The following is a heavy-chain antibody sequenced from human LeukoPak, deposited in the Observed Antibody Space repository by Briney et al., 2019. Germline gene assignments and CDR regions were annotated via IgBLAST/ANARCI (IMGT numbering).Heavy chain of an antibody. CDR3: AKRFSDAFDI. CDR1: GFTFSSYG. D-gene: IGHD3-3*01. J-gene: IGHJ3*02. V-gene: IGHV3-30*02. Sequence: GGSRRLSCAASGFTFSSYGMHWVRQAPGKGLEWVAFIRYDGSNKYYADSVKGRFTISRDNSKNTLYLQMNSLRAEDTAVYYCAKRFSDAFDIWGQGTMVTVSS. CDR2: IRYDGSNK.